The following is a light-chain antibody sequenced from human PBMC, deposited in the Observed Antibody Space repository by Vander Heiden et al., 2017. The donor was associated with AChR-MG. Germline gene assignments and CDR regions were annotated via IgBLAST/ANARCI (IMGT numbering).Light chain of an antibody. CDR3: QKYNSACFT. CDR1: QGISNY. Sequence: DIQMTQSPSSLSASVGDRVTITCRASQGISNYLAWYQQKPGKVPKLLIYAASTLQSGVPSRFSGSGSETDFTLTISSLHPEDVATYYCQKYNSACFTFGPGTKVDFK. J-gene: IGKJ3*01. V-gene: IGKV1-27*01. CDR2: AAS.